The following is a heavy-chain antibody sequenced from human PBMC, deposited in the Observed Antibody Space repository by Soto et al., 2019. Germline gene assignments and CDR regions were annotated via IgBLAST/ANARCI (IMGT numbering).Heavy chain of an antibody. CDR3: ARVRALGPNGSQNYYDSSGYYYNAFDI. CDR1: GCTFSGYY. J-gene: IGHJ3*02. Sequence: ASVKVSCKASGCTFSGYYIHWLRQAPGQGLEWMGWINPNSGGTNYAQKFQGRVTITADESTSTAYMELSSLRSEDTAVYYCARVRALGPNGSQNYYDSSGYYYNAFDIWGQGTMVTVSS. CDR2: INPNSGGT. D-gene: IGHD3-22*01. V-gene: IGHV1-2*02.